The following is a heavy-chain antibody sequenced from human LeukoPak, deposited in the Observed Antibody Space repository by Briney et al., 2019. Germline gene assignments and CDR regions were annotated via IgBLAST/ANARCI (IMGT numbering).Heavy chain of an antibody. CDR2: ISGSGVST. V-gene: IGHV3-23*01. CDR3: ARDLLLEWLLFDYYYYGMDV. D-gene: IGHD3-3*01. CDR1: GFTFSSYA. Sequence: GGSLRLSCAASGFTFSSYAMSWVRQAPGKGLEWVSGISGSGVSTCYADSVKGRFTISRDNSKNTLYLQMNSLRAEDTAVYYCARDLLLEWLLFDYYYYGMDVWGQGTTVTVSS. J-gene: IGHJ6*02.